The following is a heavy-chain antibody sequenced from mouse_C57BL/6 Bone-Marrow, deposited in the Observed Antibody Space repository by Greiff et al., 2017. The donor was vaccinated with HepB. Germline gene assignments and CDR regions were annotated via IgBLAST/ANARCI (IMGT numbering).Heavy chain of an antibody. Sequence: VKVVESGAELVKPGASVKISCKASGYTFTDYYINWVKQRPGQGLEWIGKIGPGSGSTYYNEKFKGKATLTADKSSSKAYMQLSSLTSEDSAVYCCADNHYYGSSYWYFDVWGTGTTVTVSS. CDR3: ADNHYYGSSYWYFDV. D-gene: IGHD1-1*01. CDR1: GYTFTDYY. V-gene: IGHV1-77*01. CDR2: IGPGSGST. J-gene: IGHJ1*03.